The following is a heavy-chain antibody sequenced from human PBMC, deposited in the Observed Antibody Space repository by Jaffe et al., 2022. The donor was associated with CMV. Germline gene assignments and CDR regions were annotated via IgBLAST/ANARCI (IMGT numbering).Heavy chain of an antibody. Sequence: QVQMVQSGAEVKKPGASVKVSCKASGYTFSGYYIHWVRQAPGQGLEWMGWSNPNNGDTKYAQKFQGRVAMTRDTSISTAYMELSGLRSDDTAVYFCARDPFNYESGGWPVWFHFDYWGQGTLVTVS. CDR1: GYTFSGYY. CDR2: SNPNNGDT. CDR3: ARDPFNYESGGWPVWFHFDY. V-gene: IGHV1-2*02. J-gene: IGHJ4*02. D-gene: IGHD3-22*01.